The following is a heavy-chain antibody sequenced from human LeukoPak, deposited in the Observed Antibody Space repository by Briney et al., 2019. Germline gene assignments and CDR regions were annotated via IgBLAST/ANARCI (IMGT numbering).Heavy chain of an antibody. D-gene: IGHD6-19*01. Sequence: KPSETLSLTCTVSGGSISSSAYYGGWIRQPPGKGLESIGSIFYSGNTYYNPPLKSRVTISIDTSKNQFSLKLSSVTAADTAVYYCARGSRYSSGPPSRFDPWGQGTLVTVSS. CDR1: GGSISSSAYY. V-gene: IGHV4-39*07. CDR2: IFYSGNT. CDR3: ARGSRYSSGPPSRFDP. J-gene: IGHJ5*02.